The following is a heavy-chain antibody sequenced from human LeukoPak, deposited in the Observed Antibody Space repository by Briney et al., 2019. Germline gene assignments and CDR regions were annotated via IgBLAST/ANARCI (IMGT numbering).Heavy chain of an antibody. V-gene: IGHV4-34*01. D-gene: IGHD6-13*01. J-gene: IGHJ6*02. CDR2: INHSGST. CDR1: GGSFSGYY. CDR3: ARAAAGSYYYGMDV. Sequence: SSETLSLTCAVYGGSFSGYYWSWIRQPPGKGLEWIGEINHSGSTNYNPSLKSRVTISVDTSKNQFSLKLSSVTAADTAVYYCARAAAGSYYYGMDVWGQGTTVTVSS.